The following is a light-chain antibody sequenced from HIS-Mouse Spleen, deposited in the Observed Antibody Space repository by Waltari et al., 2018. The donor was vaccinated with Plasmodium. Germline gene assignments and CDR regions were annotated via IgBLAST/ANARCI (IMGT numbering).Light chain of an antibody. J-gene: IGKJ3*01. Sequence: EIVMTQSPATLSVSPGERATLSCRASQSVSSNLAWYQQKPGQAPRLLIYGASTRATGIPARFSGSGSWTEFTLTISSLQSEDVAVYYCQQYNNWSFTFGPGTKVDIK. CDR3: QQYNNWSFT. CDR1: QSVSSN. V-gene: IGKV3-15*01. CDR2: GAS.